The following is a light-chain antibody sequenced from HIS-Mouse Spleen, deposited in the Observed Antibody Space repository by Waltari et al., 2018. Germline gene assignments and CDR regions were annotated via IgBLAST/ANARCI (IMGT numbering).Light chain of an antibody. CDR3: MQALQTPYT. V-gene: IGKV2-28*01. CDR1: QSLLHSNGYNY. J-gene: IGKJ2*01. CDR2: LGY. Sequence: DIVMTQSPLSLPVTPVEPASISFRSSQSLLHSNGYNYLDWYLQKPGQSPQLLIYLGYARASGVPDRFSGSGSGTDFTLKISRVEAEDVGVYYCMQALQTPYTFGQGTKLEIK.